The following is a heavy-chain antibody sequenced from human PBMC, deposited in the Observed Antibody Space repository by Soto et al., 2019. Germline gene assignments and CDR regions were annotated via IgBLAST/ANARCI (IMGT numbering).Heavy chain of an antibody. V-gene: IGHV4-39*01. J-gene: IGHJ4*02. CDR3: ARLEGDYDILTGYYMGFDY. CDR1: GGSISSSSYY. CDR2: IYYSGST. D-gene: IGHD3-9*01. Sequence: SETLSLTCTVSGGSISSSSYYWGWIRQPPGKGLEWIGSIYYSGSTYYNPSLKSRVTISVDTSKNQFSLKLSSVTAADTAVYYCARLEGDYDILTGYYMGFDYWGQGTLVTVSS.